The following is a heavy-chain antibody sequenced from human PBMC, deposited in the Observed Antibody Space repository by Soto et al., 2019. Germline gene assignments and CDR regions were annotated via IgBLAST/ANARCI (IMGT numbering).Heavy chain of an antibody. CDR3: AKDFKVSGSHYGTLNYYYGMDV. CDR1: GFTFSTYG. J-gene: IGHJ6*02. CDR2: ISYDGYLK. Sequence: GGSLRLSCAASGFTFSTYGMQWVRQAPGKGLEWVAVISYDGYLKYYVDAVKGRFTVARDNSKNTLFLEMNSLRVEDTAGYFCAKDFKVSGSHYGTLNYYYGMDVWGQGTTVTVSS. D-gene: IGHD3-10*01. V-gene: IGHV3-30*18.